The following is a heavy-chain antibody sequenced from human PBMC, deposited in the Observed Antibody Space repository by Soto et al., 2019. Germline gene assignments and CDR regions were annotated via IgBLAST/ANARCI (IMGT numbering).Heavy chain of an antibody. CDR3: ARVNGYSYDVGYYYYYYGMDV. Sequence: PSETLSLTGSAAGRTMSAYYGSWIRQPPGKGLEWIGYIYYSGSTNYNPSLKSRVTISVDTSKNQFSLKLSSVTVADTAVYYCARVNGYSYDVGYYYYYYGMDVWGQGTTVTVSS. D-gene: IGHD5-18*01. V-gene: IGHV4-59*01. CDR2: IYYSGST. CDR1: GRTMSAYY. J-gene: IGHJ6*02.